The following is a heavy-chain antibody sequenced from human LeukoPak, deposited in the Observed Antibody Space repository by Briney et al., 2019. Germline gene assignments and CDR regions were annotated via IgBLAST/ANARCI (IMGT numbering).Heavy chain of an antibody. Sequence: GGSLRLSCVASGFTFGAYTMNWVRQAPGKGLEWVSSISSTSTYIHYADSVKGRFTISRDNAKNSLYLHMNSLRAEDTAVYYCAKQPLRFLEWAHFQHWGQGTLVTVSS. J-gene: IGHJ1*01. V-gene: IGHV3-21*01. CDR3: AKQPLRFLEWAHFQH. D-gene: IGHD3-3*01. CDR2: ISSTSTYI. CDR1: GFTFGAYT.